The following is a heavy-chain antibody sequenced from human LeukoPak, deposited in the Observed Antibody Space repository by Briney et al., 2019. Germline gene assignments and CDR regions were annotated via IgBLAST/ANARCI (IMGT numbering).Heavy chain of an antibody. CDR2: ISSSSSYR. CDR3: ARDGSSGWYYY. D-gene: IGHD6-13*01. V-gene: IGHV3-21*01. Sequence: KPGGSLRLSCTASGFTFSGFNIHWVRQAPGRGLEWVSCISSSSSYRYYADSVKGRFTISRDNAKNSVYLQMNSLRAEDTAVYYCARDGSSGWYYYWGQGTLVTVSS. CDR1: GFTFSGFN. J-gene: IGHJ4*02.